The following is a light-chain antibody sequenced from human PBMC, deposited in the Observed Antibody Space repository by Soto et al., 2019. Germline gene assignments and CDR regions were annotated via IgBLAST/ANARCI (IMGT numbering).Light chain of an antibody. CDR2: GAS. Sequence: EVVMRQSPATLSVSPGEGATLSCRASQGIGDTLAWYKHKPDQAPRILIYGASSRATGIPDRVSGSGSGTDFTLTISRLEPEDLAVDYGQQYGSSHITFGQGTRLEIK. J-gene: IGKJ5*01. CDR1: QGIGDT. V-gene: IGKV3-20*01. CDR3: QQYGSSHIT.